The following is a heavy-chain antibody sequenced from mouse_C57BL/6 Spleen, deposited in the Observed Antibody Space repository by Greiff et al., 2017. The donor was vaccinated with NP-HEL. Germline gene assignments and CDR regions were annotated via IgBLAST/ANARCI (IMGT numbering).Heavy chain of an antibody. CDR2: ISSGGSYT. D-gene: IGHD1-1*01. Sequence: EVKVVESGGDLVKPGGSLKLSCAASGFTFSSYGMSWVRQTPDKRLEWVATISSGGSYTYYPDSVKGRFTISRDNAKNTLYLQMSSLKSEDTAMYYCARRDGSRAYFDVWGTGTTVTVSS. CDR3: ARRDGSRAYFDV. J-gene: IGHJ1*03. V-gene: IGHV5-6*02. CDR1: GFTFSSYG.